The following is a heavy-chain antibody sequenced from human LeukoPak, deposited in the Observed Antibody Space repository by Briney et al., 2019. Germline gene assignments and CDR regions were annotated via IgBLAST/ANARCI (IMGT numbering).Heavy chain of an antibody. V-gene: IGHV3-73*01. D-gene: IGHD3-22*01. Sequence: GGSLRLSCAASGFTFSGSAMHWVRQASGKGLEWVGRIRSKANSYATAYAASVKGRFTISRDDSKNTAYLQMNSLKTEGTAVYHCTRLARYYYDSSGSRITPDYYFDYWGQGTLVTVSS. J-gene: IGHJ4*02. CDR1: GFTFSGSA. CDR2: IRSKANSYAT. CDR3: TRLARYYYDSSGSRITPDYYFDY.